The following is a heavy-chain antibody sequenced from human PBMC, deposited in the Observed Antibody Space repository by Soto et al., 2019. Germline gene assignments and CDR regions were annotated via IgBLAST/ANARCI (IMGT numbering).Heavy chain of an antibody. CDR3: AHSSNFTYGSASNYYFEY. CDR1: GFSLSTSGVG. V-gene: IGHV2-5*02. D-gene: IGHD3-10*01. Sequence: QITLKESGATLVKPTQTLTLTCTCSGFSLSTSGVGVGWIRQPPGKALEWLALIYWDDDKRYSPSLKRRIAIAQDTSINHVVLSMLNMDPVDTAPYSCAHSSNFTYGSASNYYFEYWGQGTVVTVSS. J-gene: IGHJ4*02. CDR2: IYWDDDK.